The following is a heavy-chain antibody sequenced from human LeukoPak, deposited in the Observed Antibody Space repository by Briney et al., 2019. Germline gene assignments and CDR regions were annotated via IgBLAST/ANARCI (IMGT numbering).Heavy chain of an antibody. J-gene: IGHJ3*02. V-gene: IGHV1-46*01. Sequence: GASVKVSCKASGYTFTNYDINWVRQAPGQGLEWMGIINPSGGSTSYAQKFQGRVTMTRDTSTSTVYMELSSLRSDDTAVYYCARSGGSNAFDIWGQGTMVTVSS. CDR3: ARSGGSNAFDI. D-gene: IGHD3-16*01. CDR1: GYTFTNYD. CDR2: INPSGGST.